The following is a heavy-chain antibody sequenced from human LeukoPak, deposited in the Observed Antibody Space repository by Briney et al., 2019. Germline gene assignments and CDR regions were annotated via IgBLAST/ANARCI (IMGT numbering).Heavy chain of an antibody. CDR1: GFTFSSYG. J-gene: IGHJ4*02. D-gene: IGHD3-22*01. CDR2: IWYDGSNK. CDR3: ARDKPPPYYYDSSGIFDY. V-gene: IGHV3-33*01. Sequence: AESLTLACAASGFTFSSYGMHWVRQAPGKGLEWVAVIWYDGSNKYYADSVKGRFTIARDNSKNTLYLQMNSLRAEDTAVYYCARDKPPPYYYDSSGIFDYWGQGTLVTVSS.